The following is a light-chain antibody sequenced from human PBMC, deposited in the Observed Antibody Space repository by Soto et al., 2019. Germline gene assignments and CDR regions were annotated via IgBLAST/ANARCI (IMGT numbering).Light chain of an antibody. Sequence: EIVMTQSQATLSESPGERATLSCRASQSVSSIYFAWYQQKRGQAPRLLIYGVSSRATGLPDRFSGSGSGTDFTLTISRLEPADSAVYYCEQYGSSPRTFGQG. CDR1: QSVSSIY. CDR3: EQYGSSPRT. V-gene: IGKV3-20*01. J-gene: IGKJ1*01. CDR2: GVS.